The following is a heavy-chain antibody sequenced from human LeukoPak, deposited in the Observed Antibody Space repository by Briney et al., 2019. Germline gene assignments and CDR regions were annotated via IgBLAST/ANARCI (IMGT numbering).Heavy chain of an antibody. D-gene: IGHD1-1*01. CDR1: GFTFSSYS. CDR2: ISSSSSYI. J-gene: IGHJ4*02. V-gene: IGHV3-21*01. Sequence: GGSLRLSCAASGFTFSSYSMNWVRQAPGKGLEWVSSISSSSSYIYYADSVKGRFTISRDNAKNSLYLQMNSLRAEDTAVYYCARGPIERDFDYWGQGTLVTVSS. CDR3: ARGPIERDFDY.